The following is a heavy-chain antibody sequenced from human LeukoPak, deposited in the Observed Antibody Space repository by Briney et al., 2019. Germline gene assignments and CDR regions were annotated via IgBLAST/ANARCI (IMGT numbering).Heavy chain of an antibody. CDR2: INPNSGGT. CDR1: GYTFTGFY. V-gene: IGHV1-2*02. CDR3: ARGPHYCSSTSCYGGFCDY. Sequence: ASVKVSCKASGYTFTGFYMHWVRQAPGQGLEWMGWINPNSGGTNCAQKFQGRVTMTRDTSISTAYMELSRLRSDDTAVYYCARGPHYCSSTSCYGGFCDYWGQGTLVTVSS. J-gene: IGHJ4*02. D-gene: IGHD2-2*01.